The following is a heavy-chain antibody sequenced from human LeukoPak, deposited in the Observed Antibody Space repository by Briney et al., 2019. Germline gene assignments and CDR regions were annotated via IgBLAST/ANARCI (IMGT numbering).Heavy chain of an antibody. CDR2: ISYDGSNK. Sequence: GGSLRLSCAPSGFTFSSYWMTWVRQAPGKGLEWVAVISYDGSNKYYADSVKGRFTISRDNSKNTLYLQMNSLRAEDTAVYYCARDQLAVAGTSWFDPWGQGTLVTVSS. CDR1: GFTFSSYW. D-gene: IGHD6-19*01. V-gene: IGHV3-30-3*01. J-gene: IGHJ5*02. CDR3: ARDQLAVAGTSWFDP.